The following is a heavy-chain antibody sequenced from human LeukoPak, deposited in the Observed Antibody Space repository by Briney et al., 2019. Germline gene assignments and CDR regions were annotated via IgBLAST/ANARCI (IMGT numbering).Heavy chain of an antibody. CDR2: ITGSGGRT. Sequence: GGSLRLSCATSGFIFSSYAMIWVRQAPGKGLEWVSAITGSGGRTYYADSVKGRFTISRDNSKNTLFLQVNSLRVEDTAVYYCGKDPNGDYIGAFDMWGQGTMVTVSP. D-gene: IGHD4-17*01. CDR3: GKDPNGDYIGAFDM. V-gene: IGHV3-23*01. J-gene: IGHJ3*02. CDR1: GFIFSSYA.